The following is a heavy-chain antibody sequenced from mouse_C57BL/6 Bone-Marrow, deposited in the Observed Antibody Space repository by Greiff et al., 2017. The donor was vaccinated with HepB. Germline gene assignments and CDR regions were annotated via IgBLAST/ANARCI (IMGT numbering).Heavy chain of an antibody. CDR1: GYTFTDYY. Sequence: VHVKQSGPVLVKPGASVKMSCKASGYTFTDYYMNWVKQSHGKSLEWIGVINPYNGGTSYNQKFKGKATLTVDKSSSTAYMELNSLTSEDSAVYYCARYYYGSSYWFAYWGQGTLVTVSA. CDR2: INPYNGGT. J-gene: IGHJ3*01. V-gene: IGHV1-19*01. CDR3: ARYYYGSSYWFAY. D-gene: IGHD1-1*01.